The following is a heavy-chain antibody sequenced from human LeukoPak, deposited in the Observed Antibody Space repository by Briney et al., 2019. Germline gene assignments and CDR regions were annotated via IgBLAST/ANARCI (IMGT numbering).Heavy chain of an antibody. CDR3: ARGTGDIVVVPAVPNWFDP. D-gene: IGHD2-2*01. Sequence: SEILSLTCAVYGGSFSGYYWSWIRQPPGKGLEWIGEINHSGSTNYNPSLKSRVTISVDTSKNQFSLKLSSVTAADTAVYYCARGTGDIVVVPAVPNWFDPWGQGTLVTVSS. CDR1: GGSFSGYY. J-gene: IGHJ5*02. CDR2: INHSGST. V-gene: IGHV4-34*01.